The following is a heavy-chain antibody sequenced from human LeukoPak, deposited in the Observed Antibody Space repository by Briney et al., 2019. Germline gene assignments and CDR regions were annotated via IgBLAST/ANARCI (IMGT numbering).Heavy chain of an antibody. CDR3: ARASAYCSSDTYLFDY. D-gene: IGHD2-2*01. CDR2: IIPIFGTT. V-gene: IGHV1-69*05. J-gene: IGHJ4*02. Sequence: GASVKVSCKTSGCTFNSYVINWVRQAPGQGLEWVGGIIPIFGTTNYAQKFQGRVTITRDESTSTAYVELTSLRSEDTATYYCARASAYCSSDTYLFDYWGQGTLVSVSS. CDR1: GCTFNSYV.